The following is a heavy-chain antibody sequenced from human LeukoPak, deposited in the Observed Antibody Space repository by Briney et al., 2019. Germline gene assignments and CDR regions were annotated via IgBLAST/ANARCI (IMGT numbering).Heavy chain of an antibody. CDR2: IYTSGST. J-gene: IGHJ5*02. Sequence: SGTLSLTCTVSGGSISSYYWSWIRQPAGKGLEWIGRIYTSGSTNYNPSLKSRVTMSVDTSKNQFSLKLSPVTAADTAVYYCARGRYYYDSSGSNWFDPWGQGTLVTVSS. CDR3: ARGRYYYDSSGSNWFDP. D-gene: IGHD3-22*01. V-gene: IGHV4-4*07. CDR1: GGSISSYY.